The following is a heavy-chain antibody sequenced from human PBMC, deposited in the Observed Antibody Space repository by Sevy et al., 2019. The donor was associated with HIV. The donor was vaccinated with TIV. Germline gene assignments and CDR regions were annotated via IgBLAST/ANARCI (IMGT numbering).Heavy chain of an antibody. Sequence: GGSLRLSCAASGFTFSSYAMHWVRQAPGKGLEYVSAISSNGGSTYYADSVKGRFTISRDNSKNTLYLQMGSLGAEDMAVYYCARESMATDAFDIWGQGTMVTVSS. J-gene: IGHJ3*02. D-gene: IGHD5-12*01. CDR2: ISSNGGST. V-gene: IGHV3-64*02. CDR1: GFTFSSYA. CDR3: ARESMATDAFDI.